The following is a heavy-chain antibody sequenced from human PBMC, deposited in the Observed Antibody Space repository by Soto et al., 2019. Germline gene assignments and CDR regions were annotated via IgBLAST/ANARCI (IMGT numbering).Heavy chain of an antibody. CDR3: ARGRASGSYYLLDY. Sequence: ASVKVSCKASGDTLTTYDINWVLQATGHGLEWMGWINPNSGNIGYAQRFQGRVTMTRDTAIRTAYMEVSSLRSDDTAVYYCARGRASGSYYLLDYWGQGTLVTVSS. J-gene: IGHJ4*02. D-gene: IGHD3-10*01. CDR1: GDTLTTYD. V-gene: IGHV1-8*01. CDR2: INPNSGNI.